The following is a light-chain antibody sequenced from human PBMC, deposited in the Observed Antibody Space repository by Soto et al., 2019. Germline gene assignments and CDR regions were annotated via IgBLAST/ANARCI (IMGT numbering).Light chain of an antibody. CDR1: QSVSSSY. CDR2: GAS. Sequence: EIVLTQSPGTLSLSPGEIATLSCRASQSVSSSYLAWYQQKPGQAPRLLIYGASSRATGIPDRFSGSGSGTDFTLTFSRLEPEDFAVYYCQQYGDSPATFGPGTKVDIK. J-gene: IGKJ3*01. V-gene: IGKV3-20*01. CDR3: QQYGDSPAT.